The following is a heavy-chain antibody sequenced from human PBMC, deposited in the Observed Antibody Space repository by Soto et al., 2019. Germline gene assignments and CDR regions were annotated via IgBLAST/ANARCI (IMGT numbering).Heavy chain of an antibody. D-gene: IGHD3-9*01. CDR1: GGSISSYY. Sequence: LSLTCTVSGGSISSYYWSWIRQPPGKGLEWIGYIYYSGSTNYNPSLRSRVTISADTSENKFSLTLKSVTAADTAVYFCARDFERSAIGPWGQGTSVTVSS. J-gene: IGHJ5*02. CDR3: ARDFERSAIGP. V-gene: IGHV4-59*12. CDR2: IYYSGST.